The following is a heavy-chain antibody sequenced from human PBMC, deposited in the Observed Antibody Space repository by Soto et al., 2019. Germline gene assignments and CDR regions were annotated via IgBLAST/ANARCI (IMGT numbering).Heavy chain of an antibody. CDR3: ARDVWSRASGPPDS. V-gene: IGHV3-9*01. CDR2: ISWNSDTI. CDR1: GFTFDDYA. D-gene: IGHD3-10*01. Sequence: GGSLRLSCAASGFTFDDYAMHWVRQAPGKGLEWVTGISWNSDTIGYADSVKGRFTISRDNAKNSLYLQMNSLRAEDTAFYYCARDVWSRASGPPDSWGQGTLVTVSS. J-gene: IGHJ4*02.